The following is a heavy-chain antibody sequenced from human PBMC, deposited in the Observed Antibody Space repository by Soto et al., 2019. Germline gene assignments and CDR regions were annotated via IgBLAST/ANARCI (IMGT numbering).Heavy chain of an antibody. CDR2: IYHSGST. Sequence: QLQLQESGSGLVKPSQTLSLTCAVSGGSISSGGYSWSWIRQPPGKGLEWIGYIYHSGSTYYNPSLKSRVAITLDTSKKQFSRKLSSVTAAETAVYYSARGMTTVTTLDYWGQGTLVTVSS. CDR1: GGSISSGGYS. V-gene: IGHV4-30-2*01. CDR3: ARGMTTVTTLDY. J-gene: IGHJ4*02. D-gene: IGHD4-17*01.